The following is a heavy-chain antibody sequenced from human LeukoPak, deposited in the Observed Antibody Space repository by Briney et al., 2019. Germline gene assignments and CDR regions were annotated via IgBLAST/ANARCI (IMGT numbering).Heavy chain of an antibody. CDR1: GGSISSGGYS. Sequence: SETLSLTCAVSGGSISSGGYSWSWIRQPPGKGLEWIEYIYYSGSTYYNPSLKSRVTISVDTSKNQFSLKLSSVTAADTAVYYCARGRGILYGFRYYFDYWGQGTLVTVSS. D-gene: IGHD2-15*01. CDR2: IYYSGST. V-gene: IGHV4-30-4*07. CDR3: ARGRGILYGFRYYFDY. J-gene: IGHJ4*02.